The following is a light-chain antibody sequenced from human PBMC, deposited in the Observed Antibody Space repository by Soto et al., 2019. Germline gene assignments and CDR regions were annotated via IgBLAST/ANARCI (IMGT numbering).Light chain of an antibody. J-gene: IGKJ1*01. V-gene: IGKV3-20*01. Sequence: EIVLTQSPGTLSLSPGDRATLSCRASQTVEKHYLAWYQQKPGQAPRLLVDDASGRAAGIPDRFSGSGSGADLTLTIASLELEDFPVYYCQDCAPSPRTFGQGTQVDVK. CDR2: DAS. CDR3: QDCAPSPRT. CDR1: QTVEKHY.